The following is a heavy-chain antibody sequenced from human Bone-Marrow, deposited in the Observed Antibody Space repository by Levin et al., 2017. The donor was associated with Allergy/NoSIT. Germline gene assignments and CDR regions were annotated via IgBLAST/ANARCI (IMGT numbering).Heavy chain of an antibody. CDR3: GRLGQRLARCYFDY. V-gene: IGHV4-39*07. Sequence: SSETLSLTCTVSGGSISNDNYYWGWIRQPPGKGLEWIGTISSSGRTFYNPSLASRVTISSDTSGNQFSLRLSSVTAADTAVYYCGRLGQRLARCYFDYWGQGTLVTVSS. D-gene: IGHD1-1*01. CDR2: ISSSGRT. CDR1: GGSISNDNYY. J-gene: IGHJ4*02.